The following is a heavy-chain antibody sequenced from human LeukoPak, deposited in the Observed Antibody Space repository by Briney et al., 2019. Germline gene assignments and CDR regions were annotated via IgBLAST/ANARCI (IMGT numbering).Heavy chain of an antibody. Sequence: PGGTLRLSCAASGFTFSSYGMSWVRQAPGKGLEWVSAISGSGGSTYYADSVKGRFTISRDNSKNTLYLQMNSLRAEDTAVYYCAKVGSGSSAFDYWGQGTLVTVSS. CDR1: GFTFSSYG. D-gene: IGHD3-10*01. CDR3: AKVGSGSSAFDY. V-gene: IGHV3-23*01. J-gene: IGHJ4*02. CDR2: ISGSGGST.